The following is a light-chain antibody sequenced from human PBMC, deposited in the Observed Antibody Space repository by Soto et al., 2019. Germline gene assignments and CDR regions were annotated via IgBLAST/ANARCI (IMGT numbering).Light chain of an antibody. Sequence: DIQLTQSPSFLSASVGDRVTITCRASQGISSYLAWYQQKPVKAPKLLIYAASTLQSGVPSRFSGSGSGTEFTLTIRSLQPEDFATYSCQQLNSYPPIPFGQGTRLEIK. V-gene: IGKV1-9*01. CDR1: QGISSY. CDR3: QQLNSYPPIP. J-gene: IGKJ5*01. CDR2: AAS.